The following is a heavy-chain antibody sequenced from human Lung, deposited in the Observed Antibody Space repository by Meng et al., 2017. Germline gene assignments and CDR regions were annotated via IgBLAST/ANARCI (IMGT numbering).Heavy chain of an antibody. CDR2: ISQSGRT. D-gene: IGHD6-19*01. V-gene: IGHV4-4*02. J-gene: IGHJ4*02. CDR3: ASHVTMAGQRGFDY. CDR1: LGSITSSNW. Sequence: QVQLQEPGPGLVNPTRTLSLTCSVFLGSITSSNWWSWVRQPPGKGLEWIGEISQSGRTNYDPSLRGRVTISVESNTQFSLKLSSVTAADTAVYYCASHVTMAGQRGFDYWGQGTLVTVSS.